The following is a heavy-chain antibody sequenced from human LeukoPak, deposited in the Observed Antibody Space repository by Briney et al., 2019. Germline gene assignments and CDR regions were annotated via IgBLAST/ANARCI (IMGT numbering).Heavy chain of an antibody. D-gene: IGHD3-22*01. V-gene: IGHV1-2*02. J-gene: IGHJ3*02. CDR2: INPNSGGT. Sequence: ASVKVSCKASGYTFTGYYMHWVRQAPGQGLEWMGWINPNSGGTNYAQKFQGRVTMTRDTSISTAYMELSRLRSDDTAVYYCAREVRLIVVVIDAFDIWGQGTMVTVSS. CDR3: AREVRLIVVVIDAFDI. CDR1: GYTFTGYY.